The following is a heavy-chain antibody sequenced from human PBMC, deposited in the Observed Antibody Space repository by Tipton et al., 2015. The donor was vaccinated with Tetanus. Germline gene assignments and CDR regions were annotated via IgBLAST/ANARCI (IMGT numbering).Heavy chain of an antibody. J-gene: IGHJ2*01. V-gene: IGHV4-59*01. CDR2: IYYSGST. CDR3: ARGGWFPTYFDL. D-gene: IGHD6-19*01. CDR1: GGSISSYY. Sequence: TLSLTCTVSGGSISSYYWSWIRQPPGKGLEWIGYIYYSGSTNYNPSLKSRVTISADTSKNQVSLRLNSVTAADTAVYFCARGGWFPTYFDLWGRGTLVTVSS.